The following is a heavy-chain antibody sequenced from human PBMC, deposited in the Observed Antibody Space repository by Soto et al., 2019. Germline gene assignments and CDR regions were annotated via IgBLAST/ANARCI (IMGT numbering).Heavy chain of an antibody. D-gene: IGHD2-15*01. Sequence: ASVKVSCKASGGTFSSYAISWVRQAPGQGLEWMGGIIPIFGTANYAQKFQGRVTITADGSTSTAYMELSSLRSEDTAVYYCARQIVXVVAANDTGYYYYGMDVWGQGTTVTVSS. CDR1: GGTFSSYA. J-gene: IGHJ6*02. V-gene: IGHV1-69*13. CDR3: ARQIVXVVAANDTGYYYYGMDV. CDR2: IIPIFGTA.